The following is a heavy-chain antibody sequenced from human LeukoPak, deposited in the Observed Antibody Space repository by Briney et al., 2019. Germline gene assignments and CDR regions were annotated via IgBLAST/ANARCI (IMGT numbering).Heavy chain of an antibody. D-gene: IGHD1-1*01. Sequence: SETLSLTCTVSGGSTSSYYWSWIRQPPGKGLEWIGYIYYSGSTNYNPSLKSRVTISVDTSKNQFSLKLSSVTAADTAVYYCARRATGTTGTFDYWGQGTLVTVSS. V-gene: IGHV4-59*08. CDR2: IYYSGST. J-gene: IGHJ4*02. CDR3: ARRATGTTGTFDY. CDR1: GGSTSSYY.